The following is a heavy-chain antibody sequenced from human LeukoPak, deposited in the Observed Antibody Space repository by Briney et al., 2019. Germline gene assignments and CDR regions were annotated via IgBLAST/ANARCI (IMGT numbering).Heavy chain of an antibody. CDR2: INPSGGST. V-gene: IGHV1-46*01. J-gene: IGHJ4*02. CDR3: ARKAGGSYRLGY. CDR1: GYTFTYYY. Sequence: ASVKVSCKASGYTFTYYYIHWVRQAPGQGLEWMGIINPSGGSTSYAQKFQGRVTMTRDTSTSTVYMELSRLRSEDTAVYYCARKAGGSYRLGYWGQGTLVTVSS. D-gene: IGHD1-26*01.